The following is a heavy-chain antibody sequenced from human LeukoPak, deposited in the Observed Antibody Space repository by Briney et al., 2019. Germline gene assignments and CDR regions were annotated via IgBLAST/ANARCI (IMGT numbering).Heavy chain of an antibody. D-gene: IGHD3-22*01. CDR1: GGSISSGSYY. Sequence: PSQTLSLTCTVSGGSISSGSYYWSWIRQPAGKGLEWIGRIYTSGSTNYNPSLKSRVTISVDTSKNQFSLKPSSVTAADTAVYYCARGRINYDSSGYYLDAFDIWGQGTMVTVSS. CDR3: ARGRINYDSSGYYLDAFDI. CDR2: IYTSGST. J-gene: IGHJ3*02. V-gene: IGHV4-61*02.